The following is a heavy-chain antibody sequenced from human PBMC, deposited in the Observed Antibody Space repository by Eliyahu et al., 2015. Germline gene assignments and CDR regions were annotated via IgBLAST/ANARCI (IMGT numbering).Heavy chain of an antibody. J-gene: IGHJ4*02. CDR3: AARLRKSAPSGWYVGSFDY. D-gene: IGHD6-19*01. Sequence: EVQLVESGGGLVKPGGSLRLSCAASGFTFSSXXMTWVRXAPGKGLXWVSSISSSSSYIYYADSVKGRFTISRDNAKNSLYLQMNSLRAEDTAVYYCAARLRKSAPSGWYVGSFDYWGQGTLVTVSS. V-gene: IGHV3-21*01. CDR1: GFTFSSXX. CDR2: ISSSSSYI.